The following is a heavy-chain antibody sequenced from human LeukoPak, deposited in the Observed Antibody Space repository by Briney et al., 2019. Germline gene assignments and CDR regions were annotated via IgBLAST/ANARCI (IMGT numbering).Heavy chain of an antibody. J-gene: IGHJ4*02. V-gene: IGHV4-4*07. CDR3: ARGFSSSGYYFPFDY. CDR2: IYTSGST. Sequence: SETLSLTCTVSGGSISSYYWSWIRQPAGKGLEWIGRIYTSGSTNYSPSLKSRVTMSVDTSKNQFSLKLSSVTAADTAVYYCARGFSSSGYYFPFDYWGQGTLVTVSS. D-gene: IGHD3-22*01. CDR1: GGSISSYY.